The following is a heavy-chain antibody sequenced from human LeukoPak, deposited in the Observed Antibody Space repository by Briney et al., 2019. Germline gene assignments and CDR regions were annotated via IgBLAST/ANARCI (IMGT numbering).Heavy chain of an antibody. Sequence: ASVNVSCAASGYTFTIYAMRWVRHGPGQRLEWMGIINPSSGSASDTQKYHGRVTMTSDTSTGTLYMELRMMRSSDTAVDYSAREGVVATGVNYWGQGALVATSS. CDR2: INPSSGSA. D-gene: IGHD2-15*01. CDR1: GYTFTIYA. J-gene: IGHJ4*02. CDR3: AREGVVATGVNY. V-gene: IGHV1-46*01.